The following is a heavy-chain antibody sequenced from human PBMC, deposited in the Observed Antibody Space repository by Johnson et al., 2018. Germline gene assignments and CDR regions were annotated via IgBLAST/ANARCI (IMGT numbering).Heavy chain of an antibody. V-gene: IGHV3-23*04. CDR2: ISGRGNSL. J-gene: IGHJ6*02. D-gene: IGHD6-19*01. CDR3: GKVRSGWYETYYNYYYGMDV. Sequence: VQLVQSGGGLVRPGGSLRLSCASSGFIFSDYAMSWVRQAPGKGLEWVSGISGRGNSLHNEDSVKGRFTISRDNSKETLYLQMNSLRVEDTAVYYCGKVRSGWYETYYNYYYGMDVWGQGTMVTVSS. CDR1: GFIFSDYA.